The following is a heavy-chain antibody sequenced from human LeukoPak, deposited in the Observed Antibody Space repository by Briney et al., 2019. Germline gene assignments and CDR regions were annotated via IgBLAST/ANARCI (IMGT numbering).Heavy chain of an antibody. V-gene: IGHV5-51*01. Sequence: GESLKISCKGSGYSFTSYWIGWMRQMPGKGLEWMGIIYPGDSDTRYSPSFQGQVTISADKSISTAYLQRSSLKASDTAMYYCARLHGDYNGAFDIWGQGTMVTVSS. CDR3: ARLHGDYNGAFDI. CDR2: IYPGDSDT. D-gene: IGHD4-17*01. CDR1: GYSFTSYW. J-gene: IGHJ3*02.